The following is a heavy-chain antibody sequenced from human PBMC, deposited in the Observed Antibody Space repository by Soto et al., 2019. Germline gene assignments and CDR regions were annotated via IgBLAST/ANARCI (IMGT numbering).Heavy chain of an antibody. CDR2: IYPGDSDT. CDR1: CDTFTIYF. J-gene: IGHJ6*02. D-gene: IGHD3-16*01. V-gene: IGHV5-51*01. CDR3: ARHDHIAATDEGGSEGHYFYGLDF. Sequence: GESLKRSCYGSCDTFTIYFIACVRHLPGKGLEWMGIIYPGDSDTRYSPPFQGQVTISAAKSISTAYLQWSSLKASDTATYFCARHDHIAATDEGGSEGHYFYGLDFWGQGTTVTVSS.